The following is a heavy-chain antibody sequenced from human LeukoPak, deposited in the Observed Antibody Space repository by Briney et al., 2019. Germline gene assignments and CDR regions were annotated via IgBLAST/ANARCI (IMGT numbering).Heavy chain of an antibody. J-gene: IGHJ6*03. D-gene: IGHD6-19*01. CDR1: GGSFSGYY. CDR2: INHSGST. Sequence: PSETLSLTCAVYGGSFSGYYWSWIRQPPGKGLEWIGEINHSGSTNYNPSLKSRVTISVDTSKNQFSQKLSSVTAADTAVYYCARRAFKRDYGAAVAGGRYYYYMDVWGKGTTVTVSS. V-gene: IGHV4-34*01. CDR3: ARRAFKRDYGAAVAGGRYYYYMDV.